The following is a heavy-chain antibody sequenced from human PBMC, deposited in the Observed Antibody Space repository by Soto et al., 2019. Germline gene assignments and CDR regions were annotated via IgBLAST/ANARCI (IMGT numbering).Heavy chain of an antibody. CDR2: SRNEAYSYTT. Sequence: PGGSLRLSCTASGFTVSDHFMDWVRQAPGKGLEWIGISRNEAYSYTTQYAASVKGRFSFSRDDSTNSLHLQMNSLKMEDTAVYFCARRSSNNWFFDLWGRGTLVTVS. CDR1: GFTVSDHF. J-gene: IGHJ2*01. D-gene: IGHD4-4*01. CDR3: ARRSSNNWFFDL. V-gene: IGHV3-72*01.